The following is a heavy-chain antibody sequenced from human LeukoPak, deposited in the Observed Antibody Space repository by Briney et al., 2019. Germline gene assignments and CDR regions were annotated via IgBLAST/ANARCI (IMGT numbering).Heavy chain of an antibody. Sequence: SETLPLTCAVYGGSFSGYYWSWIRQPPGKGLEWIGEINHSGSTNYNPSLKSRVTISVDTSKNQFSLKLSSVTAADTAVYYCARGGSCSSTSCYRHYYYGMDVWGQGTTVTVSS. CDR3: ARGGSCSSTSCYRHYYYGMDV. V-gene: IGHV4-34*01. CDR2: INHSGST. J-gene: IGHJ6*02. CDR1: GGSFSGYY. D-gene: IGHD2-2*01.